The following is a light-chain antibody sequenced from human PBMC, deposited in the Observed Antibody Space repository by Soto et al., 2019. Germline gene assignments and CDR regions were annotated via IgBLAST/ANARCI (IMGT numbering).Light chain of an antibody. Sequence: QSVLTQPASLSGSPGQSITISCTGTSSDVGGYNYVSWYQQHPGKAPKLMIYEVSTRPSGVSNRFSGSKSGNTASLTISGLQAEDEADYYCSSYTSSSTLYVFGTGTKLTVL. J-gene: IGLJ1*01. CDR2: EVS. CDR3: SSYTSSSTLYV. CDR1: SSDVGGYNY. V-gene: IGLV2-14*01.